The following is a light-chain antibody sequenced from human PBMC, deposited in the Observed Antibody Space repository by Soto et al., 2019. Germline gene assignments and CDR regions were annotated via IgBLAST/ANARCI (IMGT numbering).Light chain of an antibody. CDR2: EVS. CDR1: SSDVGSYNL. Sequence: QSVLTQPASVSGSPGQSITISCTGTSSDVGSYNLVSWYQQHPGKAPKLMIYEVSKRPSGVSNRFSGSKSGNTASLTTSGLQAEDGADYYCCSYAGSSTPYVFGTGTKVTVL. CDR3: CSYAGSSTPYV. V-gene: IGLV2-23*02. J-gene: IGLJ1*01.